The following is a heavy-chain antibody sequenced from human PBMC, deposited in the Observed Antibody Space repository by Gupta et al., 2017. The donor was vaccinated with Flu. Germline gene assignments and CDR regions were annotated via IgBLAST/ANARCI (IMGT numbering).Heavy chain of an antibody. Sequence: QVQLVESGGGVVQPGRSLRLSCEVSGFALSTPGMHWVRQAPGKGLEWVADIWSDGSNVYYADSVRGRFTISRDNSKNTLYLQMNSLRVEDTAVYYCARDRARNLDRFRKNHWFDPWGQGTLVTVSS. D-gene: IGHD3-16*02. J-gene: IGHJ5*02. V-gene: IGHV3-33*01. CDR3: ARDRARNLDRFRKNHWFDP. CDR2: IWSDGSNV. CDR1: GFALSTPG.